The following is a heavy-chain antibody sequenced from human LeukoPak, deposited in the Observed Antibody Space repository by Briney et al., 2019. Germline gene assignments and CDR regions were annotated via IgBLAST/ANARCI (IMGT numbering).Heavy chain of an antibody. D-gene: IGHD3-9*01. CDR1: GFTFSSYA. CDR2: ISGSGGST. J-gene: IGHJ4*02. Sequence: PGGSLRLSCAASGFTFSSYATSRVRQAPGKGLEWVSAISGSGGSTYYADSVKGRFTISRDNSKNTLYLQMNSLRAEDTAVYYCYYDILTGYSYFDYWGQGTLVTVSS. CDR3: YYDILTGYSYFDY. V-gene: IGHV3-23*01.